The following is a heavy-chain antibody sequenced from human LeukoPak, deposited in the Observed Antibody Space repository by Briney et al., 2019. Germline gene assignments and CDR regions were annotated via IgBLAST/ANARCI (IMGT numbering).Heavy chain of an antibody. Sequence: KASETLSLTCAVSGGSISSSNWWSWVRQPPGKGLEWIGEIYHSGSTNYNPSLKSRVTISVDTSKNQFSLKLSSVTAADTAVYYCARSYRYYYGSGSYYDSYYYYYMDIWGKGTTVTISS. J-gene: IGHJ6*03. CDR2: IYHSGST. V-gene: IGHV4-4*02. CDR1: GGSISSSNW. D-gene: IGHD3-10*01. CDR3: ARSYRYYYGSGSYYDSYYYYYMDI.